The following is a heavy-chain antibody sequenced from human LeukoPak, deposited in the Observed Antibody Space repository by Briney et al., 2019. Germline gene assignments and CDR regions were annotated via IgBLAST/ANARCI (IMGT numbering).Heavy chain of an antibody. V-gene: IGHV4-39*01. J-gene: IGHJ5*02. CDR1: GGSISSSSYY. CDR3: ARKSGSYYFRWFDP. CDR2: IYYSGST. Sequence: SETLSLTCTVSGGSISSSSYYWGWIRQPPGKGLEWIGSIYYSGSTYYNPSLKSRVTISVDTSKNQFSLKLSSVTAADTAVYYCARKSGSYYFRWFDPWGQGTLVTVSS. D-gene: IGHD1-26*01.